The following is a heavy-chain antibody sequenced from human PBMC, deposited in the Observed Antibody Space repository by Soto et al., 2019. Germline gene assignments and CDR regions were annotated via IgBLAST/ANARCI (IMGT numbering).Heavy chain of an antibody. CDR1: GFTFSNAW. Sequence: GGSLRLSCAASGFTFSNAWMNWVRQAPGKGLEWVGRIKRISDGGTTDHAAPVKGRFTISRDDSKDTLYLQMNSLKTEDTAVYYCTTDQIYYGMDVWGQGTTVTVSS. CDR3: TTDQIYYGMDV. J-gene: IGHJ6*02. V-gene: IGHV3-15*07. CDR2: IKRISDGGTT.